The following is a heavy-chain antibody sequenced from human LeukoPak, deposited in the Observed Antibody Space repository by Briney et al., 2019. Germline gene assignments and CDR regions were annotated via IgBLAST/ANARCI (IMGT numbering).Heavy chain of an antibody. V-gene: IGHV1-46*01. CDR3: ARDNSVGDVAWWFDP. CDR1: GYSFTSHY. D-gene: IGHD1-26*01. CDR2: INPSGSSA. Sequence: ASVKVSCKASGYSFTSHYMHWVRQAPGQGLEWLGLINPSGSSALYAQKFQGRVTMTRDMSTTTDYMELSSLRSDDTAVYYCARDNSVGDVAWWFDPWGQGTLVTVSS. J-gene: IGHJ5*02.